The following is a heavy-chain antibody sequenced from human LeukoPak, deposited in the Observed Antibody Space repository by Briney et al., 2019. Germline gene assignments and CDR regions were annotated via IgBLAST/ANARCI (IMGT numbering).Heavy chain of an antibody. V-gene: IGHV3-21*01. CDR1: GFTFSSYS. CDR2: ISSSSSYI. CDR3: ARSSGYYSSLFYMHV. J-gene: IGHJ6*03. Sequence: GGSLRLSCAASGFTFSSYSMNWVRQAPGKGLEWVSSISSSSSYIYYADSVKGRFTISRDNAKNSLYLQMNSLRAEDTAVYYCARSSGYYSSLFYMHVWGKGTTVTVSS. D-gene: IGHD3-22*01.